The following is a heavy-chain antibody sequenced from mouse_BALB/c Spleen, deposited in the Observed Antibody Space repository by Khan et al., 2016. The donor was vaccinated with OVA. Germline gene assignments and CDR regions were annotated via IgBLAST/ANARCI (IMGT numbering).Heavy chain of an antibody. CDR3: TRDRIDY. CDR2: INPTSGHT. J-gene: IGHJ2*01. V-gene: IGHV1-7*01. CDR1: GYTFTTYW. Sequence: QVRLQQSGAELAKPGASVKMSCKTSGYTFTTYWMHWLKQRPGQGLEWIGYINPTSGHTDYNEKFKDKATLSADKSSSTAYMQLSSLTSEDSAVYYCTRDRIDYWGQGTTLTVSS.